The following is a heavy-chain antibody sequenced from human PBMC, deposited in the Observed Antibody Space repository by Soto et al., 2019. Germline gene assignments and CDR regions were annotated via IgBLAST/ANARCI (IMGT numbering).Heavy chain of an antibody. D-gene: IGHD3-3*02. CDR1: GGTFRTSA. Sequence: QVQLVQSGAEVKKPGSSVKVSCKTSGGTFRTSAISWVRQAPGQGLEWMGGIMPVFPTPDYAQKFQGRVTITADESTGTAYMELSSLRSDDTAVYYWARDKDRQQLGGNYYYIMDVWGQGTTVTVSS. CDR3: ARDKDRQQLGGNYYYIMDV. CDR2: IMPVFPTP. V-gene: IGHV1-69*12. J-gene: IGHJ6*01.